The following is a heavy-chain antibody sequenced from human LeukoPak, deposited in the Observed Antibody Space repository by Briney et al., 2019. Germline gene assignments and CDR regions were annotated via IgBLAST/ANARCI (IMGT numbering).Heavy chain of an antibody. CDR1: GYTFTSYD. Sequence: GASVKVSCKASGYTFTSYDINWVRLATGQGLEWMGWMNPNSGNTGYAQKFQGRVTITRNTSISTAYMELSGLRSEDTAVYYCARGYYYGSGMGFDPWGQGTLVTVSS. D-gene: IGHD3-10*01. CDR2: MNPNSGNT. V-gene: IGHV1-8*03. J-gene: IGHJ5*02. CDR3: ARGYYYGSGMGFDP.